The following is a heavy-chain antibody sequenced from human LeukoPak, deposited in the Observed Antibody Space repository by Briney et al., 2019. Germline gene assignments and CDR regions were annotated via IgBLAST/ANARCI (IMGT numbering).Heavy chain of an antibody. Sequence: GGSLRLSCAASGFTFSNYVMNWVRQAPGKGLEWVSGISVTGGSTYSADSVKGRFTISRDNSKNTLYLQMNSLRTEDTAVFYCARGSSSLYHYMDVWGRGTAVSV. CDR1: GFTFSNYV. V-gene: IGHV3-23*01. CDR2: ISVTGGST. D-gene: IGHD2-2*01. CDR3: ARGSSSLYHYMDV. J-gene: IGHJ6*03.